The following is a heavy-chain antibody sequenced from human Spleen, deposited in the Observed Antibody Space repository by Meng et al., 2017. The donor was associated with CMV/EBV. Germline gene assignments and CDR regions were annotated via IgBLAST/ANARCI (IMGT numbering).Heavy chain of an antibody. D-gene: IGHD2-2*01. J-gene: IGHJ4*02. CDR1: GNSFTSYW. V-gene: IGHV5-51*01. CDR3: ARVVVPAAGGGYFDY. Sequence: GESLKISCKGSGNSFTSYWIAWVRQMPGKGLEWMGIIYPGDSDTRYSPSFQGQVTISADKSISTAYLQWSSLKASDTAIYHCARVVVPAAGGGYFDYWGQGTLVTVSS. CDR2: IYPGDSDT.